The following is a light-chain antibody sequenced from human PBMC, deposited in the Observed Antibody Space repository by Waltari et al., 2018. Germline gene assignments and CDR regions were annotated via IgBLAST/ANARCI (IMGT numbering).Light chain of an antibody. CDR2: YVY. CDR3: SSYTSISTSVV. Sequence: QSALTQPASVSGSPGQSITIPFTGTSSAVGGYDFVSWYPQYPAKAPKPVISYVYLRPSGVSHRFSASKSGNTASLTISGLQTEDEADYYCSSYTSISTSVVFGGGTKLTVL. CDR1: SSAVGGYDF. V-gene: IGLV2-14*03. J-gene: IGLJ2*01.